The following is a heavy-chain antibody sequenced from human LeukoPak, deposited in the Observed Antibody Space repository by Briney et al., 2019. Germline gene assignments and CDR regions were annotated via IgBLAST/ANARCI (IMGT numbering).Heavy chain of an antibody. Sequence: SETLSLTCAAYGGSFSGYYWSWIRQPPGKGLEWIGEINHSGSTNYNPALKSRVTISVDTSKNQFALKLSSVTAADTAVYYCARGSKYYDFWSGRNWFDPWGQGTLVTVSS. J-gene: IGHJ5*02. CDR1: GGSFSGYY. CDR2: INHSGST. D-gene: IGHD3-3*01. V-gene: IGHV4-34*01. CDR3: ARGSKYYDFWSGRNWFDP.